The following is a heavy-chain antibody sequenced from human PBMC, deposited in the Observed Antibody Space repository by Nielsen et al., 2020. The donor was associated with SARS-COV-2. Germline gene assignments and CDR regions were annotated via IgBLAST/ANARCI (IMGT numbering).Heavy chain of an antibody. CDR2: IKEDGSEK. Sequence: GGSLRLSCAASGLTFSTYSMMWVRQAPGKGLEWVANIKEDGSEKYYVDSVKGRFSISRDNAKNSLYLQMNSLRVKDTAVYYCARGSVAATGQIYFYGFDVWGQGTTVTVSS. D-gene: IGHD2-15*01. J-gene: IGHJ6*02. CDR3: ARGSVAATGQIYFYGFDV. CDR1: GLTFSTYS. V-gene: IGHV3-7*03.